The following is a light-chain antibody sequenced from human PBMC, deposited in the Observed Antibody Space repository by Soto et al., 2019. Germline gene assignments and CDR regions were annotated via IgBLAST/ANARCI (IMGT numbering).Light chain of an antibody. CDR3: QQYNF. V-gene: IGKV3-15*01. J-gene: IGKJ4*01. Sequence: EIVMTQSPATLSVSPGERATLSCRASQSVSSNLAWYQQKPGQAPRLLIYGASTRATGIPARFSGSGSGTEFTLTISSLQSEDFAVYYCQQYNFFGGGTKVDI. CDR2: GAS. CDR1: QSVSSN.